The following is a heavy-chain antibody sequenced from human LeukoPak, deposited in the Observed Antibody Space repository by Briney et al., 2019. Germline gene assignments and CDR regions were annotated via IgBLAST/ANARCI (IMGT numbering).Heavy chain of an antibody. V-gene: IGHV1-18*01. CDR1: GYTFTSYG. Sequence: ASVKVSCKASGYTFTSYGISWVRQAPGQGLEWMGWISVYNGNTNYAQKFQGRVTMTTDTSTSTAYMELRSLRSDDTAVYYCAITYYYDSISYGIDAFDIWGQGTMVTVSS. CDR3: AITYYYDSISYGIDAFDI. J-gene: IGHJ3*02. D-gene: IGHD3-22*01. CDR2: ISVYNGNT.